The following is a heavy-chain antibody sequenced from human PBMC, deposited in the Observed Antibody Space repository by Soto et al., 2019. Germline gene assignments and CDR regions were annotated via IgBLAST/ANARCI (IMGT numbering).Heavy chain of an antibody. CDR3: ARALSSGYFLYYFDY. V-gene: IGHV3-53*02. CDR2: IYSGGST. J-gene: IGHJ4*02. CDR1: GFTVSSNY. D-gene: IGHD3-22*01. Sequence: EVQLVETGGGLIQPGGSLRLSCAASGFTVSSNYMSWVRQAPGKGLEWVSVIYSGGSTYYADSVKGRFTISRDNSKNTLYLQMNSLRAEDTAVYYCARALSSGYFLYYFDYWGQGTLVTVSS.